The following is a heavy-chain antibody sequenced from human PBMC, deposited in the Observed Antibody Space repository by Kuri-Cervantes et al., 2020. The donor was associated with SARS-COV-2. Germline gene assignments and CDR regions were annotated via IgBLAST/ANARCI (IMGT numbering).Heavy chain of an antibody. D-gene: IGHD6-13*01. Sequence: ASVKVSCKASGYTFTGYYMHWVRQAPGQGLEWMGWINPNSGGTNYAQKFQGRVTMTRDTSKNQVVLTMTNMDPVDTATYYCAHGIAAAPFGYWGQGTLVTVSS. V-gene: IGHV1-2*02. CDR1: GYTFTGYY. J-gene: IGHJ4*02. CDR3: AHGIAAAPFGY. CDR2: INPNSGGT.